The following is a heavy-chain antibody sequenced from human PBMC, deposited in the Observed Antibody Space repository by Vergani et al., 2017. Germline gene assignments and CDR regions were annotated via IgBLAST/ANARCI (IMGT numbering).Heavy chain of an antibody. Sequence: QLQLLNSGPGLLKPSETLSLTCSVSGYSITSVYYWGWIREPPGRGPAWIGSVYHTGSAYYNLSLKSRVTVSVDTSMNQVSLKLNSVTAADTDVYYCVRTVALWFGETKDGGWFDPWGQGTLVTVTS. V-gene: IGHV4-38-2*01. CDR1: GYSITSVYY. D-gene: IGHD3-10*01. CDR3: VRTVALWFGETKDGGWFDP. J-gene: IGHJ5*02. CDR2: VYHTGSA.